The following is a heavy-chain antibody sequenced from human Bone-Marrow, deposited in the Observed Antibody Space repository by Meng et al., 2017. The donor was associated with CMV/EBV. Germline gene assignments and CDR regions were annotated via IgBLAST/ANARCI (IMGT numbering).Heavy chain of an antibody. CDR3: AKEGPLLQFLEWAPRAPRYYYYGMDV. D-gene: IGHD3-3*01. Sequence: GGSLRLSCAASGFTFSSYEMNWVRQAPGKGLEWVSYISSSGSTIYYADSVKGRFTISRDNSKNTLYLQMNSLRAEDTAVYYCAKEGPLLQFLEWAPRAPRYYYYGMDVWGQGTTVTVSS. V-gene: IGHV3-48*03. CDR2: ISSSGSTI. J-gene: IGHJ6*02. CDR1: GFTFSSYE.